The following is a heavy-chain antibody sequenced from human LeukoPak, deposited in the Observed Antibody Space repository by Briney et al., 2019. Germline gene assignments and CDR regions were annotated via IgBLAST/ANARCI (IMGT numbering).Heavy chain of an antibody. CDR2: ISYDGSNE. V-gene: IGHV3-30*18. J-gene: IGHJ2*01. Sequence: GGSLRLSCAASAFTFSNYGMHWGRQAPGKGLECVAGISYDGSNEYYADSVKGRFTISRDNSKNTLDLQMSGLRSEDSAVYYCAKGGYTYGYGGYFDLWGRGTLVTASS. CDR1: AFTFSNYG. D-gene: IGHD5-18*01. CDR3: AKGGYTYGYGGYFDL.